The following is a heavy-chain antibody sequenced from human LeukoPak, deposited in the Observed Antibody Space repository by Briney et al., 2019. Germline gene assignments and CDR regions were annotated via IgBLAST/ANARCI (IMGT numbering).Heavy chain of an antibody. V-gene: IGHV4-34*01. D-gene: IGHD3-10*01. CDR1: GGSFSGYY. J-gene: IGHJ4*02. CDR3: ARVKGGWFGELFVFDY. CDR2: INHSGST. Sequence: SETLSLTCAVYGGSFSGYYWSWIRQPPGKGLEWIGEINHSGSTNYNPSLKSRVTISVDTSKNQFSLQLNSVTPEDTAVYYCARVKGGWFGELFVFDYWGQGTLVTVSS.